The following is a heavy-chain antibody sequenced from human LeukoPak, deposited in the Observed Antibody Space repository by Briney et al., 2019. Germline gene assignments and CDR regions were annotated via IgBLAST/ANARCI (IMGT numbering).Heavy chain of an antibody. CDR2: IYPGDSDT. D-gene: IGHD2-8*01. CDR3: ARHQDGVWISGMDL. Sequence: GESLNISSKGSGYSFTSYWIGWVRPMPGKGLGWMGIIYPGDSDTRYSPSFQGQVTISADKSIRTAYLQWSSLKASDTAMYYCARHQDGVWISGMDLWGKGTTVSVSS. J-gene: IGHJ6*03. V-gene: IGHV5-51*01. CDR1: GYSFTSYW.